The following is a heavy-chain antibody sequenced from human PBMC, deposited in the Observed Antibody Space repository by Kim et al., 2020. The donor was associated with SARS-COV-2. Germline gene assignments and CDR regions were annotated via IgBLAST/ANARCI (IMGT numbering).Heavy chain of an antibody. CDR2: IKQDGSEK. J-gene: IGHJ6*02. CDR1: GFILSTYW. CDR3: TRTSWSYSMDV. D-gene: IGHD3-3*01. Sequence: GGSLRLSCAGSGFILSTYWMSWARQAPGKGLEWVANIKQDGSEKFYVDSVKGRFTISRDNAKNSLYLQMNSLRVEDTAVYYCTRTSWSYSMDVWGQGTTVTVCS. V-gene: IGHV3-7*01.